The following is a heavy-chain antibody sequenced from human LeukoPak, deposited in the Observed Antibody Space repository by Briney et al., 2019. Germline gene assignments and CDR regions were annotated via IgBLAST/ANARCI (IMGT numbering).Heavy chain of an antibody. CDR1: GGSISSYF. CDR3: ARGSREMATIFDY. Sequence: KPSETLSLTCSVSGGSISSYFWNWIRQPAGKGLEWIGHIYTSGSTNYNPSLKSRVTMSVDTSKNQFSLKLNSVTAADTAVYYCARGSREMATIFDYWGQGTLVTVSS. D-gene: IGHD5-24*01. V-gene: IGHV4-4*07. J-gene: IGHJ4*02. CDR2: IYTSGST.